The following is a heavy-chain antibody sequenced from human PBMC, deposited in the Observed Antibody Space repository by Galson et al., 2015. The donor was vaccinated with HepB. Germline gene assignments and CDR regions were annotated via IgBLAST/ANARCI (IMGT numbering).Heavy chain of an antibody. V-gene: IGHV1-46*01. CDR2: FNPGADSA. CDR1: GYTFTSYY. D-gene: IGHD3-3*01. Sequence: SVKVSCKASGYTFTSYYIHWVRQAPGHGLEWMGMFNPGADSASYAQRFQGRVSMTRDTSTNAVHMELTSLRSDDTAVYYCARAPFGVITSDAFDIWGQGTMVTVSS. CDR3: ARAPFGVITSDAFDI. J-gene: IGHJ3*02.